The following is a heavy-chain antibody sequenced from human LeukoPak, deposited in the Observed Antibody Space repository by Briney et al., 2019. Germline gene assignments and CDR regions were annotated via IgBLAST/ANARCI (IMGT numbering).Heavy chain of an antibody. CDR3: AKDVTHYGDYDSAFDI. J-gene: IGHJ3*02. Sequence: GGSLRLSCAASGLTLSDYGMHWVRQAPGKGLDWVAFIRYDGNNKYYADSVKGRFTISRDNSKNTLYLQMNSLRAEDTAVYYCAKDVTHYGDYDSAFDIWGQGTMVTVSS. CDR2: IRYDGNNK. CDR1: GLTLSDYG. D-gene: IGHD4-17*01. V-gene: IGHV3-30*02.